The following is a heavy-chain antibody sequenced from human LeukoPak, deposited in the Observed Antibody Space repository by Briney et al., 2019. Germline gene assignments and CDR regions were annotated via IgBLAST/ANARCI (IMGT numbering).Heavy chain of an antibody. CDR2: IIPIFGTA. CDR3: ERVNTMVRGGGTDAFDI. D-gene: IGHD3-10*01. J-gene: IGHJ3*02. V-gene: IGHV1-69*06. Sequence: ASVKVSCKASGYTFTSYAMHWVRQAPGQGLEWMGGIIPIFGTANYAQKLQGRVTITADKSMSTAYMELSSLRSEDTAVYYCERVNTMVRGGGTDAFDIWGQGTMVTVSS. CDR1: GYTFTSYA.